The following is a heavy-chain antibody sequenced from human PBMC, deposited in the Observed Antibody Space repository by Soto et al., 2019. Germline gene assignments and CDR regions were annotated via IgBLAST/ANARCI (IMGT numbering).Heavy chain of an antibody. Sequence: GGSLRLSCAASGFTFSDYYMDWVRQAPGKGLEWVGRTRNKANSYTTEYAASVKGRFTISREDSNNSLYLQMSSLKTEDTAVYYCVRDAGSAFDIWGQGTMVTVSS. CDR1: GFTFSDYY. CDR3: VRDAGSAFDI. J-gene: IGHJ3*02. V-gene: IGHV3-72*01. CDR2: TRNKANSYTT.